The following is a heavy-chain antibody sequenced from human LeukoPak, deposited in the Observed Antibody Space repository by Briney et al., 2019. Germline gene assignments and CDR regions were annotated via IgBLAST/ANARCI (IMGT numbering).Heavy chain of an antibody. Sequence: SETLSLTCTVSGGSISSYYWSWIRQPAGKELEWIGRIYTSGSTNYNPSLKSRVTMSVDTSKNQFSLKLSSVTAADTAVYYCARDPVATRRGAFDIWGQGTMVTVSS. CDR1: GGSISSYY. CDR2: IYTSGST. V-gene: IGHV4-4*07. D-gene: IGHD5-12*01. J-gene: IGHJ3*02. CDR3: ARDPVATRRGAFDI.